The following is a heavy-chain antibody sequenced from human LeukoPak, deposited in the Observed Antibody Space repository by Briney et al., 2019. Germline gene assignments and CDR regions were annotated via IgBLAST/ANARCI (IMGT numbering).Heavy chain of an antibody. V-gene: IGHV3-23*01. D-gene: IGHD6-19*01. J-gene: IGHJ4*02. CDR2: ISDNSGNT. CDR3: SNGRTSSGTLQHDY. CDR1: GFTFSSFA. Sequence: GGSLRLSCAASGFTFSSFAMSWVRQAPGQGLEWVSAISDNSGNTYYADSVKGRFTISRHNSENTPYLQMNSLRAEDTALYYCSNGRTSSGTLQHDYWGQGTLVTVSS.